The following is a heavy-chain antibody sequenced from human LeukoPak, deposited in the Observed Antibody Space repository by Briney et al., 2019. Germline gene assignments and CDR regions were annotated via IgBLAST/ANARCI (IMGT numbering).Heavy chain of an antibody. J-gene: IGHJ4*02. D-gene: IGHD2-15*01. CDR1: GFTFSNAW. Sequence: GGSLRLSCAASGFTFSNAWMSWVRQAPGKGLEWVGRIKRKTDGSTTDYAGPVKGRFTISREDTKNTLYLQMNSLKTEDTAVYYCTTSPPYCSGGSCFDYWGQGTLVTVSS. CDR3: TTSPPYCSGGSCFDY. V-gene: IGHV3-15*01. CDR2: IKRKTDGSTT.